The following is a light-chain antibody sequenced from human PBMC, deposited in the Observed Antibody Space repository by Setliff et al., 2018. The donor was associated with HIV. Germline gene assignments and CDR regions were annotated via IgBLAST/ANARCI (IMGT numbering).Light chain of an antibody. CDR2: DTN. Sequence: QAVVTQEPSLTVSPEGTVTLTCGSSTGAVTSGHYPYWFQQKPGQAPRTLIHDTNNKQSWTPARFSGSLLGGKAALTLSGAQPEDEAAYYCFLSYSGARRVFGGGTKVTV. V-gene: IGLV7-46*01. CDR1: TGAVTSGHY. CDR3: FLSYSGARRV. J-gene: IGLJ3*02.